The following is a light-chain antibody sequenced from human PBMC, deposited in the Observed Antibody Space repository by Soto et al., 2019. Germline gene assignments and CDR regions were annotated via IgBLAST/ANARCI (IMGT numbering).Light chain of an antibody. CDR3: QQYNNWPLT. J-gene: IGKJ4*01. V-gene: IGKV3-15*01. CDR2: ATS. CDR1: HRVSSY. Sequence: EIVMTQSPATLSVSPGERATLSCRASHRVSSYLAWYQQKPGQAPRLLIYATSTRATGIPARFSGSGSGTEFTLTISSLQSEDFASYYCQQYNNWPLTFGVGTKVEI.